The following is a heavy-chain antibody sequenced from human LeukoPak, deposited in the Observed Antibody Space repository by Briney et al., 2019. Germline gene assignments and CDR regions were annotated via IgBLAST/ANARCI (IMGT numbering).Heavy chain of an antibody. V-gene: IGHV3-30-3*01. Sequence: GGSLRLSCAASGFTFSSYAMHWVRQAPGKGLEWVAVISYDGSNKYYADSVKGRFTISRDNSKNTLYLQMNSLRAEDTAVYYCAKLPMVRGVIVDYWGQGTLVTVSS. CDR3: AKLPMVRGVIVDY. CDR2: ISYDGSNK. J-gene: IGHJ4*02. D-gene: IGHD3-10*01. CDR1: GFTFSSYA.